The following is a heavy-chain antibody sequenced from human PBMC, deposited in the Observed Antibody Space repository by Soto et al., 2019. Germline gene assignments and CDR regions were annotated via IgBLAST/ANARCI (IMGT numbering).Heavy chain of an antibody. D-gene: IGHD3-3*01. J-gene: IGHJ6*02. CDR3: AKGVDGRDFWDSYGMDV. V-gene: IGHV3-30*18. CDR2: ISYDGSNK. CDR1: GFTFSSYG. Sequence: PGGSLRLSCAASGFTFSSYGMHWVRQAPGKGLEWVAVISYDGSNKYYADSVKGRFTISRDNSKNTLYLQMNSLRAEDTAVYYCAKGVDGRDFWDSYGMDVWGQGTTVTVSS.